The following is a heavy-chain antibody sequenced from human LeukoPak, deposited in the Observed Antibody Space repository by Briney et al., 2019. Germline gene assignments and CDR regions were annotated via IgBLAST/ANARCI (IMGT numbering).Heavy chain of an antibody. CDR3: ARVKSWGAMVHYYYYGMDV. J-gene: IGHJ6*02. V-gene: IGHV1-69*13. D-gene: IGHD5-18*01. CDR2: IIPIFGTA. Sequence: ASVKVSCKASGGTFSSYAISWVRQAPGQGLEWLGGIIPIFGTANYAQKFQGRVTITADESTSTAHMELSSLRSEDTAVYYCARVKSWGAMVHYYYYGMDVWGQGTTVTVSS. CDR1: GGTFSSYA.